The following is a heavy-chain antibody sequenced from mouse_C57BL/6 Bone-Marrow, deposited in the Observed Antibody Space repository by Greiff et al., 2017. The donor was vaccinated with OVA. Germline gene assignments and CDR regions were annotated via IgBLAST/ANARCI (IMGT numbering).Heavy chain of an antibody. D-gene: IGHD1-1*01. CDR1: GFTFSSYA. CDR3: ARDYYGRYFDY. J-gene: IGHJ2*01. Sequence: DVQLVESGGGLVKPGGSLKLSCAASGFTFSSYAMSWVRQTPEKRLEWVATISDGGSYTYYPDNVKGRFTITRDNAKNNLYLQMSHLKSEDTAMYYCARDYYGRYFDYWGQGTTLTVSS. CDR2: ISDGGSYT. V-gene: IGHV5-4*01.